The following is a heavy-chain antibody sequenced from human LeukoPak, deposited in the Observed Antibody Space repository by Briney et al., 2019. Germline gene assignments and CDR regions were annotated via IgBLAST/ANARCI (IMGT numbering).Heavy chain of an antibody. J-gene: IGHJ4*02. CDR3: AAYSSSWYMYDY. D-gene: IGHD6-13*01. CDR2: FDPEDGET. CDR1: GYTLTELS. Sequence: ASVKVSCKVSGYTLTELSMHWVRQAPGKGLEWMGGFDPEDGETIYAQKFQGRVTMTEDTSTDTVYMELSSLRSEDTAVYYCAAYSSSWYMYDYWGQGTLVTVSS. V-gene: IGHV1-24*01.